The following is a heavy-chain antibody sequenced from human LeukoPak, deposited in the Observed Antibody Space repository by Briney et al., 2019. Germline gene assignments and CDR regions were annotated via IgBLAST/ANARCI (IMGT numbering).Heavy chain of an antibody. D-gene: IGHD3-22*01. V-gene: IGHV3-23*01. CDR2: ISGSGGST. CDR1: GFTFSSYA. J-gene: IGHJ4*02. CDR3: VRDYYYDSSGEDY. Sequence: PGGSLRLSCAASGFTFSSYAMSWVRLAPGKGLEWVSAISGSGGSTYYADSVKGLFTIYRDNSKNTLYLQMNSLRDEDTAVYYCVRDYYYDSSGEDYWGQGTLVTASS.